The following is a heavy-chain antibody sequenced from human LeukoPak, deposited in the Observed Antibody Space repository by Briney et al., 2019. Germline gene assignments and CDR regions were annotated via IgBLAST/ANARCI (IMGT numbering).Heavy chain of an antibody. CDR1: GGTFSTFG. J-gene: IGHJ4*02. CDR2: IIPMSGTV. D-gene: IGHD2-15*01. Sequence: GSSVKVSCKASGGTFSTFGISWVRQAPGQGLEWMGGIIPMSGTVNNAQKFQGRVTITADKSTGTAYMELSSLRSDDTAVYYCAKDSVAATHLVRLSRRAHYFDYWGQGTLVTVSS. V-gene: IGHV1-69*06. CDR3: AKDSVAATHLVRLSRRAHYFDY.